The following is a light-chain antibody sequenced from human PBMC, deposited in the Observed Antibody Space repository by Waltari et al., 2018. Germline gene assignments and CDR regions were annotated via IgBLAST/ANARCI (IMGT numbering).Light chain of an antibody. V-gene: IGLV1-47*01. Sequence: QSVLTQPPSASGAPGQRVTISCSGSSSNIENNNVYWYQQVPGTAPKNLIYMNGERRSGVPDRFSGSKAGTSASLAISGLRSEDEAHYYCAAWDASLGAWLFGGGTKLTVL. CDR2: MNG. CDR3: AAWDASLGAWL. CDR1: SSNIENNN. J-gene: IGLJ3*02.